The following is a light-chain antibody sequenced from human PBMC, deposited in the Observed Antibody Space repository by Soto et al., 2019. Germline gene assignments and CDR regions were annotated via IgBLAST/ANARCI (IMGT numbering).Light chain of an antibody. V-gene: IGKV3-20*01. CDR1: QSVVNYQ. CDR2: NTF. J-gene: IGKJ1*01. CDR3: QQYGALPPT. Sequence: EVVLTQSPGTLSLSPGERATLSCLTSQSVVNYQLAWYRQKPGQAPRLLIYNTFHRATGIPDRFSGTGSETDFTLTISRLEPEDFAVYHCQQYGALPPTFGQGTRVEIK.